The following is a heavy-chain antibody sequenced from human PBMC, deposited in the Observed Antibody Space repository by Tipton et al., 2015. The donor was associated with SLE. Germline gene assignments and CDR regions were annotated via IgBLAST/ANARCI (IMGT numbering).Heavy chain of an antibody. CDR2: ISYSGST. CDR3: ARGALGGSYPY. D-gene: IGHD1-26*01. J-gene: IGHJ4*02. Sequence: TLSLTCTVSGGSIRSGGYYWNWIRQRPGKGLEWIGSISYSGSTYYKPSLKSRVTISVDTSKNQFSLKLSSVTAADTTVYYCARGALGGSYPYWGQGTLVTVSS. V-gene: IGHV4-31*03. CDR1: GGSIRSGGYY.